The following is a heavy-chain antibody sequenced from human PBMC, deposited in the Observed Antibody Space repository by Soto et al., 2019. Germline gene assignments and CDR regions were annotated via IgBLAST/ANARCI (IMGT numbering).Heavy chain of an antibody. CDR2: IRSKAYGGTT. Sequence: GGSLRLSCTASGFTFGDYAMSWFRQAPGKGLEWVGFIRSKAYGGTTEYAASVKGRFTISRDDSKSIAHLQMNSLKTEDTAVYYCTREGYYDSSGYYFDYWGQGTLVTVSS. V-gene: IGHV3-49*03. CDR3: TREGYYDSSGYYFDY. D-gene: IGHD3-22*01. CDR1: GFTFGDYA. J-gene: IGHJ4*02.